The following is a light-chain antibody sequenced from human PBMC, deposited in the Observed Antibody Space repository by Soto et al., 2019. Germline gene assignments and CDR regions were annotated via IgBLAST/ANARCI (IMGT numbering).Light chain of an antibody. J-gene: IGKJ1*01. CDR2: GAS. V-gene: IGKV3-15*01. CDR1: QSVSSN. CDR3: QQYNNWPRT. Sequence: EIVVTQSPATLSVSPGERATLSCRASQSVSSNLAWYQQKPGQAPRLLIYGASTRAPGIPARFSGSGSGTEFTLTISSLQSEDFAVYYCQQYNNWPRTFGQGTKVEIK.